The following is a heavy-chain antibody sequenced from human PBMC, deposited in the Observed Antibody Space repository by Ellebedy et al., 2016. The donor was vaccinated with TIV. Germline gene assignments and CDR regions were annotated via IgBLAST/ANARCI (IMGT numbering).Heavy chain of an antibody. D-gene: IGHD5-24*01. J-gene: IGHJ5*02. CDR2: INTDSGYT. Sequence: AASVTVSCKASRYTFPNYAMHWVRRAPGQGLAWMGYINTDSGYTKCLQNLQGRVTVPRDTSATTAYMELSSLTSEDMAVYYCARGCPGGSRDGFIVDQWGQGTLVTVSS. CDR3: ARGCPGGSRDGFIVDQ. CDR1: RYTFPNYA. V-gene: IGHV1-3*04.